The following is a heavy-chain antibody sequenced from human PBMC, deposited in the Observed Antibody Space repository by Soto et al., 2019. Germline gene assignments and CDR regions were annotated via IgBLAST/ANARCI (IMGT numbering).Heavy chain of an antibody. Sequence: PSETLSLTCTVSGGSISTPGYSWSWVRQPPGKAPEWLGYVYHNGNAYPNPSLKSRVTISLDGAKNQFSLKMNSVTAADTGLYYCARESYSGYHSYDYWGQGILVAVSS. D-gene: IGHD5-12*01. CDR2: VYHNGNA. J-gene: IGHJ4*02. CDR1: GGSISTPGYS. V-gene: IGHV4-30-2*01. CDR3: ARESYSGYHSYDY.